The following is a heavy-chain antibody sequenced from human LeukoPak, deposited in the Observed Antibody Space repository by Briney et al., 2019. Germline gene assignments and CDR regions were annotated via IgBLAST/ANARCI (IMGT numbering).Heavy chain of an antibody. D-gene: IGHD2-21*02. CDR2: IYTSGST. V-gene: IGHV4-4*07. Sequence: SETLSLTCTVSGGSISSYYWSWIRQPAGRGLEWIGRIYTSGSTNYNPSLKSRVTMSVDTSKNQFSLKLSSVTAADTAVYYCARDRVVVTATNWFDPWGQGTLVTVSS. CDR1: GGSISSYY. J-gene: IGHJ5*02. CDR3: ARDRVVVTATNWFDP.